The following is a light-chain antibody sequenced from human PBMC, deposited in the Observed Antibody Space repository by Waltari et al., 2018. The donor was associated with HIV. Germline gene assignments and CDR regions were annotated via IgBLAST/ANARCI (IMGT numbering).Light chain of an antibody. V-gene: IGLV2-23*02. CDR1: SSDVGSYNL. J-gene: IGLJ2*01. CDR3: CSYAGSSTFVV. CDR2: EVS. Sequence: QSALTQPASVSGSPGQSITLSCTGTSSDVGSYNLFPWYQQHPGKAPKLMIYEVSKRPSGVSNRFSGSKSGNTASLTISGLQAEDEADYYCCSYAGSSTFVVFGGGTKLTVL.